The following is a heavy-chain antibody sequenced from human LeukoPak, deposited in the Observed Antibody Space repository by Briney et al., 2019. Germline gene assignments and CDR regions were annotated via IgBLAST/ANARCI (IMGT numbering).Heavy chain of an antibody. J-gene: IGHJ1*01. D-gene: IGHD4-17*01. CDR2: IYYSGST. V-gene: IGHV4-39*01. CDR3: ARQGGDYGSEYFQH. Sequence: SETLSLTCTVSGRSISSSSYYWGWIRQPPGKGLEWIGSIYYSGSTYYNPSLKSRVTISVDTSKNQFSLKLSSVTAADTAVYYCARQGGDYGSEYFQHWGQGTLVTVSS. CDR1: GRSISSSSYY.